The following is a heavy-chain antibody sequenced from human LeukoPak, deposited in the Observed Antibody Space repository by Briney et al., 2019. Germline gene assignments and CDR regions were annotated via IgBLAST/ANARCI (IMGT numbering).Heavy chain of an antibody. Sequence: SETLSLTCTVSGGSISNYYWSWIRQPPGKGLEWIGYISHSGSTNYSPSLKSRVTISLDTSKNQFSLKLSSVTAADTAVYYCARAYYCSSTSCYKVYYYGMDVWGQGTTVTVSS. CDR3: ARAYYCSSTSCYKVYYYGMDV. V-gene: IGHV4-59*12. CDR1: GGSISNYY. CDR2: ISHSGST. J-gene: IGHJ6*02. D-gene: IGHD2-2*02.